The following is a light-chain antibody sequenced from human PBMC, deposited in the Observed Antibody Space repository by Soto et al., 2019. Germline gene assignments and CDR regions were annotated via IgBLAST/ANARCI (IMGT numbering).Light chain of an antibody. J-gene: IGLJ2*01. Sequence: QSALTQPPSVSGAPGQRVTISCTGSSSNIGAGYDVHWYQQLPGTAPKLLIYGNSNRPSGVPDRFSGSKSGTSASLAITGLQAEDEADYYCQSYDSSLRDVVFGGGTKVTAL. V-gene: IGLV1-40*01. CDR3: QSYDSSLRDVV. CDR1: SSNIGAGYD. CDR2: GNS.